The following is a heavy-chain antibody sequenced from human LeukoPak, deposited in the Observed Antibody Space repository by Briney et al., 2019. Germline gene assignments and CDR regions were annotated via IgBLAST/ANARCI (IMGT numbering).Heavy chain of an antibody. CDR3: ARAHTPYSSGWYRY. D-gene: IGHD6-19*01. Sequence: GGPLRLSCAASGFTFSSYWMSWVRQAPGKGLEWVANIKQDGSEKYYVDSVKGRFTISRDNAKNSLYLQMNSLRAEDTAVYYCARAHTPYSSGWYRYWGQGTLVTVSS. CDR1: GFTFSSYW. CDR2: IKQDGSEK. V-gene: IGHV3-7*01. J-gene: IGHJ4*02.